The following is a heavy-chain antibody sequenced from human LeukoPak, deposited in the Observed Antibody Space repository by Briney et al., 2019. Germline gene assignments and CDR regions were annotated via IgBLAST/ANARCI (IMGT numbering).Heavy chain of an antibody. CDR3: ARAPGVRYYYYMDV. V-gene: IGHV3-48*03. Sequence: GGSLRLSCAASGFTFSSYEMNWVRQAPGKGLEWVSYISSSGSTIYYADSVKGRFTISRDNVKNSLYLQMNSLRAEDTALYYCARAPGVRYYYYMDVWGKGTPVTVSS. CDR2: ISSSGSTI. CDR1: GFTFSSYE. D-gene: IGHD2-8*01. J-gene: IGHJ6*03.